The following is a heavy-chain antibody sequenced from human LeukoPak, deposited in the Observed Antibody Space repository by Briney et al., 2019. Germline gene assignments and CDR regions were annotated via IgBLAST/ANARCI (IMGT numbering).Heavy chain of an antibody. CDR1: GGSIMTTNW. D-gene: IGHD1-26*01. V-gene: IGHV4-4*02. Sequence: PSETLSLTCDVSGGSIMTTNWWSWVRQPPNKGLEWIGEVHLSGATNYNPSLESRVTMSIDTSKNHLSLELTSVTAADTAMYYCTRESGAFSPFGFWRQGTLVTVSS. J-gene: IGHJ4*02. CDR3: TRESGAFSPFGF. CDR2: VHLSGAT.